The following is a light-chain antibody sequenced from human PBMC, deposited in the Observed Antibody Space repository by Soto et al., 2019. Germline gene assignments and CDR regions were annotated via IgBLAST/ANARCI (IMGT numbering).Light chain of an antibody. CDR1: QSVSSY. CDR2: DAS. J-gene: IGKJ5*01. V-gene: IGKV3-11*01. Sequence: EIVLTQYPATLPLSPGERSTLSCRASQSVSSYLAWYQQKPGQAPRLLIYDASNRATGIPARFSGSGSGTDFTLTISSLEPEDFAVYYCQQRSNWPPWITVGPGTRLEIK. CDR3: QQRSNWPPWIT.